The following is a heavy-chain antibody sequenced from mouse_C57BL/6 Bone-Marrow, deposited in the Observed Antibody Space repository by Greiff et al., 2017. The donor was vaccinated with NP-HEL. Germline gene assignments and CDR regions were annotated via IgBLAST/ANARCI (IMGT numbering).Heavy chain of an antibody. D-gene: IGHD2-5*01. CDR3: ARWEIGYSNFAWFAY. V-gene: IGHV1-4*01. CDR2: INPSSGST. Sequence: LQESGAELARPGASVKMSCKASGYTFTSYTMHWVKQRPGQGLEWIGYINPSSGSTKYNQKFKDKATLTADKSSSTAYMQLSSLTSEDSAVYYCARWEIGYSNFAWFAYWGQGTLVTVSA. CDR1: GYTFTSYT. J-gene: IGHJ3*01.